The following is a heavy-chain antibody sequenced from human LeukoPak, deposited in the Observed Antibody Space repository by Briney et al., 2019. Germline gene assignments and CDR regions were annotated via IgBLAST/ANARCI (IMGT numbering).Heavy chain of an antibody. J-gene: IGHJ6*02. CDR2: ISWNSGSI. D-gene: IGHD2-15*01. V-gene: IGHV3-9*01. CDR3: AKGSNIVVVYGMDV. Sequence: GGSLRLSCAASGFTFDDYAMHWVRQAPGKGLEWVSGISWNSGSIGYADSVKGRFTISRDNAKNSLYLQMNSLRAEDTALYYCAKGSNIVVVYGMDVWGQGTTVTVSS. CDR1: GFTFDDYA.